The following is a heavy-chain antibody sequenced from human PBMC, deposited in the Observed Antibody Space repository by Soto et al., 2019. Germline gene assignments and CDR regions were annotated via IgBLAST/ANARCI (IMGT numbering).Heavy chain of an antibody. CDR2: ISNDGSNE. CDR3: AKGEVRGIIPSYFDY. J-gene: IGHJ4*02. CDR1: GFTFRWFG. V-gene: IGHV3-30*18. D-gene: IGHD3-10*01. Sequence: GGSLRLSCAGSGFTFRWFGMNWFRQAPGKGLEWVARISNDGSNEYYVDSVKGRFTISRDNSKNTLYLQMDSLRAEDTAVYYCAKGEVRGIIPSYFDYWGLGTLVTVSS.